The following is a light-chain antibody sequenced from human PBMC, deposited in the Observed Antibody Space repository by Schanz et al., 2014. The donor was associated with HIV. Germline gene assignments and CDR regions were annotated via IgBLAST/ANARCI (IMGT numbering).Light chain of an antibody. V-gene: IGLV2-14*03. CDR3: SSYTSSNTLV. Sequence: QSVLTQPASVSGSPGQSITISCSGTSSDLGGSDYVSWYQQHPGRVPTLMIYDVTNRPSGVSNRFSGSRSGNTASLTISGLQAEDEADYYCSSYTSSNTLVFGGGTKLTVL. CDR2: DVT. J-gene: IGLJ2*01. CDR1: SSDLGGSDY.